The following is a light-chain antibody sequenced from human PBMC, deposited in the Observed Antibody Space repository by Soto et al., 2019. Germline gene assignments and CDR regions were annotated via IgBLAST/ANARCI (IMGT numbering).Light chain of an antibody. CDR3: QQYGSSPPYT. CDR2: DAS. V-gene: IGKV3-20*01. J-gene: IGKJ2*01. CDR1: QSVSSGH. Sequence: EIVLTQSPGTLSLSPGERATLSCMASQSVSSGHLAWYQQRPGQAPRLLIYDASNQATGIPDRFSGSGSGTDFTLTISRLEPEDFAVYYCQQYGSSPPYTFGQGTKLEIK.